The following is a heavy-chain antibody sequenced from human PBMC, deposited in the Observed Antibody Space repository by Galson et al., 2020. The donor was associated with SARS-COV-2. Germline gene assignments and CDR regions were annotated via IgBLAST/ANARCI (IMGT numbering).Heavy chain of an antibody. V-gene: IGHV5-51*01. Sequence: HGESLKISCQGSGYSFTTYWIGWVRQMSGKGLEWMGMVYCGDSDTRYSPSFQGQVTMSVDKSINTAYLQWSSLEASDTATYFCARKNIVSDHFDYWGQGTLVTVSS. CDR1: GYSFTTYW. CDR2: VYCGDSDT. D-gene: IGHD1-26*01. CDR3: ARKNIVSDHFDY. J-gene: IGHJ4*02.